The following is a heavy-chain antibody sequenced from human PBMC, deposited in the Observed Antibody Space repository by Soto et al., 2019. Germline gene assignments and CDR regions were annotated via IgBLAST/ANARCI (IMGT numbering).Heavy chain of an antibody. V-gene: IGHV4-59*01. CDR2: IYYSGST. D-gene: IGHD3-22*01. CDR3: AKSWDYYDSSGYGY. CDR1: GGSISSYY. Sequence: TSETLSLTCTVSGGSISSYYWSWIRQPPGKGLEWIGYIYYSGSTNYNPSLKSRVTISVDTSKSQFSLKLSSVTAADTAVYYCAKSWDYYDSSGYGYWGQGTLVTVSS. J-gene: IGHJ4*02.